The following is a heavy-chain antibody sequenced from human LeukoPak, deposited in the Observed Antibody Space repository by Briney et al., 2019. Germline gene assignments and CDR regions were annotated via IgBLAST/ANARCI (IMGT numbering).Heavy chain of an antibody. J-gene: IGHJ5*02. Sequence: GGSLRLSCAPSGFTFSSYSMNWDRQAPGKGLEWVSSISSSSSYIYYADSVKGRFTISRDNAKNSLYLQMNSLRAEDTAVYYCARVGILNWFDPWGQGTLVTVSS. CDR3: ARVGILNWFDP. V-gene: IGHV3-21*01. CDR1: GFTFSSYS. CDR2: ISSSSSYI.